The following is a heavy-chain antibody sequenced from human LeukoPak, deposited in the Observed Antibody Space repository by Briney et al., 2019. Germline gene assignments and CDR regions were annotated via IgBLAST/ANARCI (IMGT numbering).Heavy chain of an antibody. CDR3: AHGDYDDAFDI. J-gene: IGHJ3*02. Sequence: SETLSLTCAVYGGSFSGYYWSWIRQPPGKGLEWIGEINHSGSTNYNPSLKSRVTISVDTSKNQFSLKLSSVTAADTAVYYCAHGDYDDAFDIWGQGTMVTVSS. D-gene: IGHD4-17*01. CDR2: INHSGST. V-gene: IGHV4-34*01. CDR1: GGSFSGYY.